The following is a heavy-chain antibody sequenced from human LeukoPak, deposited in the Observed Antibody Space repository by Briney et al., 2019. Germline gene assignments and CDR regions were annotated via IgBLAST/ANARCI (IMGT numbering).Heavy chain of an antibody. CDR1: GFTFSRSW. J-gene: IGHJ6*03. CDR3: ARARFETTVTALIRKKNYYYYYMDV. D-gene: IGHD4-17*01. V-gene: IGHV3-7*01. CDR2: IKEDGGEK. Sequence: GGSLRLSCVVSGFTFSRSWMSWVRQAPGKGLEGVANIKEDGGEKYYVDSVKGRFTISRDNARNSLYLQMNSLRVEDTAVYYCARARFETTVTALIRKKNYYYYYMDVWGKGTTVTVSS.